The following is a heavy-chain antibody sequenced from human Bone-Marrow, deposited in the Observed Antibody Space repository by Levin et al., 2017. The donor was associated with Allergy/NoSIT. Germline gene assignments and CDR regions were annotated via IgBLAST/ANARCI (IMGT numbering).Heavy chain of an antibody. CDR2: ISSDGRSE. CDR1: AITFSSSD. Sequence: QPGGSLRLSCVDSAITFSSSDMHWVRQAPGKGLQWVAFISSDGRSEYSSDSVKGRFTISRDNSKNTLYLQMNSLRSEDTAVYYCAEDRGIWGGYPTGMDVWGQGTMVTVS. D-gene: IGHD3-3*01. J-gene: IGHJ6*02. V-gene: IGHV3-30*18. CDR3: AEDRGIWGGYPTGMDV.